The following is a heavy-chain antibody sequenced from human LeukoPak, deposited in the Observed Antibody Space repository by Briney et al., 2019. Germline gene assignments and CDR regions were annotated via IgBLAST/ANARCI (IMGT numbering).Heavy chain of an antibody. CDR3: AGGKIVVVPAALDY. CDR1: GYSISNDYY. D-gene: IGHD2-2*01. CDR2: IFHSGST. Sequence: SETLSLTCIVSGYSISNDYYWGWIRQPPGKGLEWIGSIFHSGSTYYNPSLKSRGTMSVDTSKSQFSLRLRSVTAADTAVYYCAGGKIVVVPAALDYWGQGTLVTVSS. V-gene: IGHV4-38-2*02. J-gene: IGHJ4*02.